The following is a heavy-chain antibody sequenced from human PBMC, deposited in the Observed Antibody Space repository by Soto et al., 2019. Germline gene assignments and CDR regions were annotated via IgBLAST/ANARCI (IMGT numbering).Heavy chain of an antibody. CDR2: IHYSGST. CDR3: GRRLPGDYGSWIDH. Sequence: PSETLSLTCTVSGDSIRSYYWNWIRQPPGKGLEWIGNIHYSGSTNYNPSLKSRVTISVDTSKNQFSLKLNSVTAADTAVYYCGRRLPGDYGSWIDHWGQGTLVT. V-gene: IGHV4-59*08. CDR1: GDSIRSYY. D-gene: IGHD4-17*01. J-gene: IGHJ5*02.